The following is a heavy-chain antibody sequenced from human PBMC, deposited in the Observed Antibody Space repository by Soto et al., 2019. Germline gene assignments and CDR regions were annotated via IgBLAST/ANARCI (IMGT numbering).Heavy chain of an antibody. CDR3: ATTLGPGIVVAEDYFYYYGMDV. J-gene: IGHJ6*02. Sequence: QVQLVQSGAEVKKPGSSVKVSCKASGGTFSDYAISWVRQAPGQGLEWMGGIMPIFGTSGTTNYAQKFQDRVTITADESTRTASLELSSLRAEDTAVYYCATTLGPGIVVAEDYFYYYGMDVWGQGTSVTVSS. V-gene: IGHV1-69*01. D-gene: IGHD3-22*01. CDR1: GGTFSDYA. CDR2: IMPIFGTSGTT.